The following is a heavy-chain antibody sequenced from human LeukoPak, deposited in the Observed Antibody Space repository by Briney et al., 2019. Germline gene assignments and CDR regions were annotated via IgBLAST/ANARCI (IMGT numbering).Heavy chain of an antibody. CDR3: AKRGVVIRVILVGFHKEAYYFDS. Sequence: GGSLRLSCAVSGITLSNCGMSWVRQAPGKGLEWVAGISDSGGSTNYADSVKGRFTISRDNPKNTLYLQLNSLRAEDTAVYFCAKRGVVIRVILVGFHKEAYYFDSWGQGALVTVSS. V-gene: IGHV3-23*01. CDR2: ISDSGGST. CDR1: GITLSNCG. J-gene: IGHJ4*02. D-gene: IGHD3-22*01.